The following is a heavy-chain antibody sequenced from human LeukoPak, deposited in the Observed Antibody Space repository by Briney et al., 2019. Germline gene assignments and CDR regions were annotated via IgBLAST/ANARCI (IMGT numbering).Heavy chain of an antibody. CDR2: VDSRGNS. CDR3: AAGAPKFLHLIY. Sequence: SETLSLTCAVSNSSISTYYWTWIRQAPGNGLEWIGYVDSRGNSNYNPSLKSRVTISLDSSRKQFSLRVTPVTAADTAVYYCAAGAPKFLHLIYWGQGTLVTVSS. J-gene: IGHJ4*02. V-gene: IGHV4-59*01. D-gene: IGHD3-10*01. CDR1: NSSISTYY.